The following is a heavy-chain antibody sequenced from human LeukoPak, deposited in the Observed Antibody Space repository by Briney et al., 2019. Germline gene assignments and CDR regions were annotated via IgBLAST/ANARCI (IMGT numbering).Heavy chain of an antibody. V-gene: IGHV3-13*01. Sequence: GGSLRFSCAASGCTFSSYDMHWVRQATGKGLEWVSGIGTAGGIYYPGSVKGRFTISRENAKNSLYLQVNSLRAGDTAVYYCARAGYSSTWYSRYFDLWGRGTLVTVPS. CDR1: GCTFSSYD. CDR2: IGTAGGI. J-gene: IGHJ2*01. CDR3: ARAGYSSTWYSRYFDL. D-gene: IGHD6-13*01.